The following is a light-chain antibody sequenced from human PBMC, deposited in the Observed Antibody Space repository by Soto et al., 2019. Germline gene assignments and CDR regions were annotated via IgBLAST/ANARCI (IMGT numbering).Light chain of an antibody. CDR3: QQYTSYPWT. V-gene: IGKV3-15*01. J-gene: IGKJ1*01. CDR1: ESVSTN. CDR2: GGS. Sequence: EIVLTQSPATLSVSPGERATLSCRASESVSTNLAWYQQRPGQAPRLLIYGGSTRATGVPARFSGSGSGTEFTLTISSLQPDDFATYYCQQYTSYPWTFGQGTRWIS.